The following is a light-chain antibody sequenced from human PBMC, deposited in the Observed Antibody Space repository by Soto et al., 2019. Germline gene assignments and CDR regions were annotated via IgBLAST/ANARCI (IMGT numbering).Light chain of an antibody. CDR2: AAS. CDR1: ERINTY. Sequence: DIQMTQSPSSVSASVGDRVTITCRASERINTYLAWYQQQPGKAPKLLIYAASSLQSGVPSRFSGSGSGTEFTLTISNLQPEDFATYYCQQANSPPLTFVGGTKVEIK. V-gene: IGKV1-12*01. CDR3: QQANSPPLT. J-gene: IGKJ4*01.